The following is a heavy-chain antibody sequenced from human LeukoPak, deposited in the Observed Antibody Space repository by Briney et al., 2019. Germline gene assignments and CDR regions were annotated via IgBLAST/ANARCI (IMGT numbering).Heavy chain of an antibody. Sequence: GGSLRLSCATSGFSFSSHGMSWVRQAPWKGPEWVSSISSGSDYTFYADSVKGRFTISRDNSKNTLYLQMNSLRAGDTAIYHCAKIGVIGNWYYDVWGRGTLVTVSS. CDR2: ISSGSDYT. J-gene: IGHJ2*01. D-gene: IGHD3-10*01. CDR3: AKIGVIGNWYYDV. CDR1: GFSFSSHG. V-gene: IGHV3-23*01.